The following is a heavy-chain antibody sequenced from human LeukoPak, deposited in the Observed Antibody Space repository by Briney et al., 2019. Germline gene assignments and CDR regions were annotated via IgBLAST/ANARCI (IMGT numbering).Heavy chain of an antibody. V-gene: IGHV3-30*02. CDR1: GFTFSSYG. Sequence: GGSLRLSCAASGFTFSSYGMHWVRQAPGKGLEWAAFIRYDGSNKYYAGSVKGRFTISRDSSKNTLFLQMNSLRAEDTAVYYCAKGQDYYDSSGHYEADAFDIWGQGTMVTVSS. CDR3: AKGQDYYDSSGHYEADAFDI. CDR2: IRYDGSNK. D-gene: IGHD3-22*01. J-gene: IGHJ3*02.